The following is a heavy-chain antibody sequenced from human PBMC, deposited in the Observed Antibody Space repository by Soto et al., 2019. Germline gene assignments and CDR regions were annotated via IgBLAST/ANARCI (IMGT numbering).Heavy chain of an antibody. V-gene: IGHV4-59*01. Sequence: LSLTCTVSGGSISSYYWSWIRQPPGKGLEWIGYIYYSGSTNYNPSLKSRVTISVDTSKNQFSLKLSSVTAADTAVYYCAREGQGYDFWSGYYGRRGGFWFDPWGQGTLVTVS. D-gene: IGHD3-3*01. J-gene: IGHJ5*02. CDR2: IYYSGST. CDR3: AREGQGYDFWSGYYGRRGGFWFDP. CDR1: GGSISSYY.